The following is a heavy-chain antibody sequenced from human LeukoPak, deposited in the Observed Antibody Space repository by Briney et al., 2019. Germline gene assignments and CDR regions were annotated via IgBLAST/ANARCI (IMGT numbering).Heavy chain of an antibody. CDR1: GYTFTGYY. V-gene: IGHV1-2*02. D-gene: IGHD3-22*01. CDR2: INPNSGGT. CDR3: AGGNYYDSTAPAY. Sequence: GASAKVSCKASGYTFTGYYMHWVRQAPRQGLEWMGWINPNSGGTDYPQKFQGRVTMTRDTSISTAYMELSRLRSDDTAVYYCAGGNYYDSTAPAYWGQGTLVTVSS. J-gene: IGHJ4*02.